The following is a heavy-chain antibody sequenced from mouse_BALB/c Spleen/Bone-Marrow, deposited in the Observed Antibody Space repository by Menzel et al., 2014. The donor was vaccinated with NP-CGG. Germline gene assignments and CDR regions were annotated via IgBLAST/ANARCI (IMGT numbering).Heavy chain of an antibody. D-gene: IGHD2-1*01. V-gene: IGHV7-3*02. CDR2: IRNKANGYTT. J-gene: IGHJ3*01. Sequence: EVQLVESGGGWVQPGGSLRLSCATSGFTFTDYYMSWVRQPPGKALEWLGFIRNKANGYTTEYSASVKGRFTISRDNSQSILYLQMNTLRAEDSATYYCTRGAYGNNFAWFAYWGQGTLVTVSA. CDR1: GFTFTDYY. CDR3: TRGAYGNNFAWFAY.